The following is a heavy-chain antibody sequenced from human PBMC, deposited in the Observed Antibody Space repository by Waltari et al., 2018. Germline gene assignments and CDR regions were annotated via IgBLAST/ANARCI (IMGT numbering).Heavy chain of an antibody. CDR2: IHHSGST. D-gene: IGHD4-17*01. CDR1: GSSIGSGFS. CDR3: ARDYGDYISSDAFDI. Sequence: QVQLQESGPGLVKPPEPRSLNCTVPGSSIGSGFSGGWTRQPPGKGLEWIAGIHHSGSTYYNLSLKSRVTVSVDTSKKEFSLKLSSVTAADTAVYYCARDYGDYISSDAFDIWGQGTMVTVSS. J-gene: IGHJ3*02. V-gene: IGHV4-38-2*02.